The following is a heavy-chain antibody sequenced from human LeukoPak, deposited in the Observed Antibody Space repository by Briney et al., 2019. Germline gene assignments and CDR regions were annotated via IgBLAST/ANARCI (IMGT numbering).Heavy chain of an antibody. J-gene: IGHJ4*02. CDR2: IYYSGST. Sequence: SETLSLTCTVSGGSISSGDYYWSWIRQPPGKGLEWIGYIYYSGSTYYNPSLKSRVTISVDTSKNQFSLKLSSVTAADTAVYYCARHKPRYSRFDYWGQGTLVTVSS. V-gene: IGHV4-30-4*01. D-gene: IGHD5-18*01. CDR3: ARHKPRYSRFDY. CDR1: GGSISSGDYY.